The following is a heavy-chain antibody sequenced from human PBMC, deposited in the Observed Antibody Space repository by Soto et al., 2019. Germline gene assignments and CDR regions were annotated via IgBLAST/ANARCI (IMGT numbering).Heavy chain of an antibody. CDR3: ARDARGYSYQTFFDY. CDR1: GGSVSSGSYY. CDR2: IYYSGST. V-gene: IGHV4-61*01. J-gene: IGHJ4*02. D-gene: IGHD5-18*01. Sequence: SETLSLTCTVSGGSVSSGSYYWSWIRQPPGKGLEWIGYIYYSGSTNYNPSLKSRVTISVDTSKNQFSLKLSSVTAADTAVYYCARDARGYSYQTFFDYWGQGTLVTVSS.